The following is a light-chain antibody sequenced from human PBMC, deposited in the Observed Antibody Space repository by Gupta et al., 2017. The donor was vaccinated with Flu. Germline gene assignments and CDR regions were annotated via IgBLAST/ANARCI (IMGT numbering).Light chain of an antibody. Sequence: QAALTQPASVSGSPGQSITISCTGTSSDLGSFNYVSWYQQHPGKAPKLMIYEVSNRPSGVSNRFSGSKSGNTASLTISGLQAEDEADYYCSSYASSSPWVFGGGTKLTVL. CDR3: SSYASSSPWV. CDR1: SSDLGSFNY. V-gene: IGLV2-14*01. J-gene: IGLJ3*02. CDR2: EVS.